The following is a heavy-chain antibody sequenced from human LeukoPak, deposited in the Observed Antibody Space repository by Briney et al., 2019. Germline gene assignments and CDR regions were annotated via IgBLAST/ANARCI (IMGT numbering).Heavy chain of an antibody. V-gene: IGHV3-23*01. J-gene: IGHJ4*02. CDR3: AKNRRIVVAEPDY. CDR2: ISGSGGST. Sequence: GGSLRLSCAASGFTFSSYAMSWVRQAPGKGLEWVSAISGSGGSTYYADSVKGRFTISRDNYKNTLYLQMNSLRAEDTAVYYCAKNRRIVVAEPDYWGQGTLVTVSS. CDR1: GFTFSSYA. D-gene: IGHD3-22*01.